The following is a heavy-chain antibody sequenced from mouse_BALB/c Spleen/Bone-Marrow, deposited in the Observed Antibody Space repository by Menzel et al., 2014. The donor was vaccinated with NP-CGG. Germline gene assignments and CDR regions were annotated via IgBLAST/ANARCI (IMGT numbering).Heavy chain of an antibody. CDR3: AREGNYFDY. V-gene: IGHV2-6-7*01. CDR1: GFSLTVYG. CDR2: IWGDGIT. J-gene: IGHJ2*01. Sequence: QVQLQQSGPGLVAPSQSLSITCAVSGFSLTVYGVNWVRQPPGKGLEWLGMIWGDGITDYNSAFKSRLSISKDDSKSQVFLKMNSLQTDDTAKYYCAREGNYFDYWGQGTTLTVSS.